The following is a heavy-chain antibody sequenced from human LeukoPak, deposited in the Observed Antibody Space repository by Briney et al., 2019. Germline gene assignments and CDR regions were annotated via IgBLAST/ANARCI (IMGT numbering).Heavy chain of an antibody. Sequence: GGSLRLSCAVSGLTVSSNYMSWVRQAPGKGLEWVSVLYSGGSTYYADSVEGRFTISRDSSKNTLYLQMLSLRAEDTAVYYCARMLGYIRYMDVWGKGTTVTVSS. CDR1: GLTVSSNY. V-gene: IGHV3-53*01. D-gene: IGHD5-24*01. CDR2: LYSGGST. CDR3: ARMLGYIRYMDV. J-gene: IGHJ6*03.